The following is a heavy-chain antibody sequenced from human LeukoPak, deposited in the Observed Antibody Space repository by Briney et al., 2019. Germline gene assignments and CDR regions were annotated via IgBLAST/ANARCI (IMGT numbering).Heavy chain of an antibody. CDR2: LIPVLGMS. V-gene: IGHV1-69*04. Sequence: ASVKVSCKSSGGSFSTYAVNWVRQAPGQGLEWMGRLIPVLGMSHYAPGFQGRVTLTADRSTNTAYMELDRLTSDDTAVYFCARDRGGGFDLAFFDYWGQGTLVTVSS. CDR1: GGSFSTYA. CDR3: ARDRGGGFDLAFFDY. D-gene: IGHD5-12*01. J-gene: IGHJ4*02.